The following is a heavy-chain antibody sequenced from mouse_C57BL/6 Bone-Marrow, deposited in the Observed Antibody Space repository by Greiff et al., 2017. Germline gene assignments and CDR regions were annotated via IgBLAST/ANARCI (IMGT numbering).Heavy chain of an antibody. V-gene: IGHV14-3*01. J-gene: IGHJ2*01. CDR3: ARESYDGYFSFDY. CDR1: GFNIKNTY. CDR2: IDPANGNT. D-gene: IGHD2-3*01. Sequence: EVQLQQSMAELVRPGASVKLSCTASGFNIKNTYMRWVKQRPEQGLEWIGRIDPANGNTKYAPKFQGKATITADTSSNTAYLQLSSLTSEDTAIYYCARESYDGYFSFDYWGQGTTLTVSS.